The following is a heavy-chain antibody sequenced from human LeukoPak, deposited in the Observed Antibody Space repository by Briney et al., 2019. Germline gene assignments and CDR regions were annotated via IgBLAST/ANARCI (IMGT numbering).Heavy chain of an antibody. D-gene: IGHD2-15*01. J-gene: IGHJ4*02. CDR2: ISSSSSYI. Sequence: GGSLRLSCAASGFTFSSYSMNCVRQAPRKGLEWVSSISSSSSYIYYADSVKGRFTISRDNAKNSLYLQMNSLRAEDTAVYYCARGLMGCSGGRCSRALSAYWGQGTLVTVSS. V-gene: IGHV3-21*01. CDR3: ARGLMGCSGGRCSRALSAY. CDR1: GFTFSSYS.